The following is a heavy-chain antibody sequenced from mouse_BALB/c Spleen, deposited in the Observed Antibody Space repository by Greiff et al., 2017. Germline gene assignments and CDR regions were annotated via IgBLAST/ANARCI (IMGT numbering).Heavy chain of an antibody. V-gene: IGHV8-12*01. CDR2: IYWDDDK. CDR1: GFSLSTSGMG. D-gene: IGHD2-14*01. CDR3: ARIRDYRYDGSMDY. J-gene: IGHJ4*01. Sequence: QVTLKVCGPGILQPSQTLSLTCSFSGFSLSTSGMGVSWIRQPSGKGLEWLAHIYWDDDKRYNPSLKSRLTISKDTSRNQVFLKITSVDTADTATYYCARIRDYRYDGSMDYWGQGTSVTVSS.